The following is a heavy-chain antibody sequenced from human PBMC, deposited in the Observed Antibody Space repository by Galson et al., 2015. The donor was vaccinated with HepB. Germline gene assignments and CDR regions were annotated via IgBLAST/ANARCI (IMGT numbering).Heavy chain of an antibody. CDR2: ISIYNGNT. CDR3: ARDGRDGYNYNFDY. V-gene: IGHV1-18*04. Sequence: SCKASGYTFISYSIVWVRQAPGQGLEWMGWISIYNGNTNYAQNLQGRVTMTRDTSTTTAYMELRGLRSDDTAVYYCARDGRDGYNYNFDYWGQGTVVTVSS. J-gene: IGHJ4*02. CDR1: GYTFISYS. D-gene: IGHD5-24*01.